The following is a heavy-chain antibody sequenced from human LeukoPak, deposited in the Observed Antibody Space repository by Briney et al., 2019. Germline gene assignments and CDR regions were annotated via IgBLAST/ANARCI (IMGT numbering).Heavy chain of an antibody. J-gene: IGHJ4*02. CDR2: INPNSGGT. V-gene: IGHV1-2*02. CDR3: ARGGSSGWYTDY. D-gene: IGHD6-19*01. Sequence: ASVKVSCKASGYTFTSYYMHWVRQAPRQGLEWMGWINPNSGGTNYAQKFQGRVTMTRDTSISTAYMELSRLRSDDTAVHYCARGGSSGWYTDYWGQGTLVTVSS. CDR1: GYTFTSYY.